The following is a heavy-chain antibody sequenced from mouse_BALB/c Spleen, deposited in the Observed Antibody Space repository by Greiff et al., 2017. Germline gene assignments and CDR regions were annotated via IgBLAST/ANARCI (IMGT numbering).Heavy chain of an antibody. CDR1: GYTFTSYW. CDR2: IDPSDSYT. D-gene: IGHD1-1*02. J-gene: IGHJ4*01. Sequence: QVQLQQPGAELVKPGASVKLSCKASGYTFTSYWMHWVKQRPGQGLEWIGEIDPSDSYTNYNQKFKGKATLTVDKSSSTAYMQLSSLTSEDSAVYYCARYGRSYYAMDYWGQGTSVTVSS. CDR3: ARYGRSYYAMDY. V-gene: IGHV1-69*02.